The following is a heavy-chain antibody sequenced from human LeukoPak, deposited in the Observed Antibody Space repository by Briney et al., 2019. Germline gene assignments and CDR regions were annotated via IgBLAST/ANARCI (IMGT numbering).Heavy chain of an antibody. CDR1: GGSFSGYY. Sequence: PSDTLCLTGGVQGGSFSGYYWGWIRQPPGKGREGIGEINQMGSINYNPSLKSRVTISVDTSKNQFSLKLGSVTAADTAVYYCARGRDSSGYYFWFDPWGQRTLVTVSS. CDR3: ARGRDSSGYYFWFDP. D-gene: IGHD3-22*01. V-gene: IGHV4-34*01. CDR2: INQMGSI. J-gene: IGHJ5*02.